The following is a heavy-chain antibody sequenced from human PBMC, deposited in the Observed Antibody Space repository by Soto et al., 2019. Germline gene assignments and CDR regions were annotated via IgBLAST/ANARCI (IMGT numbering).Heavy chain of an antibody. CDR3: ARAGDKASIVAAGTGYYYYYMDV. J-gene: IGHJ6*03. V-gene: IGHV3-7*01. Sequence: GGSLRLSCAASGFTFSSYWMSWVRQAPGKGLEWVANIKQDGSEKYYVDSVKGRFTISRDNAKNSLYLQMNSLRAEDTAVYYCARAGDKASIVAAGTGYYYYYMDVWGKGTTVTVSS. CDR2: IKQDGSEK. CDR1: GFTFSSYW. D-gene: IGHD6-13*01.